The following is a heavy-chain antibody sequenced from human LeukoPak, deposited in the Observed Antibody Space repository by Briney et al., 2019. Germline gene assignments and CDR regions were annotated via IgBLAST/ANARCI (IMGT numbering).Heavy chain of an antibody. CDR2: ISWNSGSI. CDR3: AKITRELAPRDAFDI. D-gene: IGHD1-14*01. CDR1: GFTFDDYA. Sequence: GGSLRLSCAASGFTFDDYAMHWVRQAPGKGLEWVSGISWNSGSIGYADSVKGRFTISRDNAKNSLYLQMNSLRAEDTALYYCAKITRELAPRDAFDIWGQGTMVTVSS. J-gene: IGHJ3*02. V-gene: IGHV3-9*01.